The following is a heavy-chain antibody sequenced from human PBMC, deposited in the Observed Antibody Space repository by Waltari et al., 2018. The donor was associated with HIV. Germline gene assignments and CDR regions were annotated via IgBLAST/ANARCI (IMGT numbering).Heavy chain of an antibody. CDR2: IRYDGNTK. J-gene: IGHJ6*02. Sequence: QGQLVESGGGVVQPGGSLRISRSASGCTFKFSGIQWVRQAPGKGLEWVTFIRYDGNTKYYADSVKGRFTISRDNSKNTLYLQMSSLRAEDTAVYYCAKELRSGYSYYYYGMDVWGQGTTVTVSS. CDR3: AKELRSGYSYYYYGMDV. D-gene: IGHD2-15*01. CDR1: GCTFKFSG. V-gene: IGHV3-30*02.